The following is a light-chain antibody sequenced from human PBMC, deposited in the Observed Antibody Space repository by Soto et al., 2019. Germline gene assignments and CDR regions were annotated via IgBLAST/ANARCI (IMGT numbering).Light chain of an antibody. CDR3: QQSYSTPV. J-gene: IGKJ2*01. CDR1: QSISSY. CDR2: AAS. V-gene: IGKV1-39*01. Sequence: DLQMTQSPSSLSASVGDRVTITCRASQSISSYLNWYQQKPGKAPKLLIYAASSVQSGVPSRFSGSGSGTDFTLTISSLQPEDFATYYCQQSYSTPVFGQGTKLEIK.